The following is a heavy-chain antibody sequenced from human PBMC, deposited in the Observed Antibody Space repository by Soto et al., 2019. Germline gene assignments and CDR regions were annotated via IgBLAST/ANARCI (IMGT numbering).Heavy chain of an antibody. Sequence: GASVKVSCKASGGTFSSYAISWVRQAPGQGLEWMGGIIPIFGTANYAQKFQGRVTITADESTSTAYMELSSLRSEDTAVYYCARALGSGWYADYAFDIWGQGTMVTVS. V-gene: IGHV1-69*13. J-gene: IGHJ3*02. CDR3: ARALGSGWYADYAFDI. CDR2: IIPIFGTA. D-gene: IGHD6-19*01. CDR1: GGTFSSYA.